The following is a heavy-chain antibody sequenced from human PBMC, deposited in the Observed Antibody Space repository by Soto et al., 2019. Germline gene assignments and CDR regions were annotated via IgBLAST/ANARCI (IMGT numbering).Heavy chain of an antibody. Sequence: EVQLVESGGGLVQPGGSLRLTCAASGFTFGDYTMNWVRQAPGKGTEWVSGITWNSGKINYADSVKGRFSISRDNAKNALYLQMDSQRTEDTALYDCLKSKENFAYNAFKPSHYWGQGTQVTISA. CDR2: ITWNSGKI. J-gene: IGHJ4*02. V-gene: IGHV3-9*01. CDR1: GFTFGDYT. D-gene: IGHD1-20*01. CDR3: LKSKENFAYNAFKPSHY.